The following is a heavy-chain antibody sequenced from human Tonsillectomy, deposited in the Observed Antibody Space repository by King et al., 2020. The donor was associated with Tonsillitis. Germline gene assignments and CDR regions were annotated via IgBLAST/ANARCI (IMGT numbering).Heavy chain of an antibody. D-gene: IGHD6-19*01. CDR1: GFTFSSYA. CDR3: ASIAVADTLNYAFDI. CDR2: ISGSGGST. Sequence: VQLVESGGDLIQPGGSLRLSCAASGFTFSSYAMSWVRQAPGKGLEWVSVISGSGGSTYYADSVKGRFTISRDNSKNTLYLQMNSLRAEDTAAYYCASIAVADTLNYAFDIWGQGTMVTVSS. J-gene: IGHJ3*02. V-gene: IGHV3-23*04.